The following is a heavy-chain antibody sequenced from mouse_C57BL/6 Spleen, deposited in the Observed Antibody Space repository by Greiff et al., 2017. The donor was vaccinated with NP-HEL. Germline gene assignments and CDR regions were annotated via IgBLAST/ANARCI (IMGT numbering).Heavy chain of an antibody. Sequence: VQLQQSGAELVKPGASVKISCKASGYAFSSYWMNWVKQRPGKGLEWIGQIYPGDGDTNYNGKFKGKATLTADKSSSTAYMQLSSLTSEDSAVYFCARRGITTVVARSYWYFDVWGTGTTVTVSS. CDR2: IYPGDGDT. D-gene: IGHD1-1*01. CDR3: ARRGITTVVARSYWYFDV. J-gene: IGHJ1*03. CDR1: GYAFSSYW. V-gene: IGHV1-80*01.